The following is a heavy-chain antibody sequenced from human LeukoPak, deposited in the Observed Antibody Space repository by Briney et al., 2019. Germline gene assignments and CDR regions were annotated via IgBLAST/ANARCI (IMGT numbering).Heavy chain of an antibody. CDR1: GFTFSSYE. CDR2: ISGSGDYT. Sequence: GGSLRLSCAASGFTFSSYEMNWVRQAPGKGLEWVSTISGSGDYTYYADSVKGRFTISRDNSKNTLYLQMNSLRADDKAIYYCAKVTYGSGTYGAFDSWGQGTLVTVSS. CDR3: AKVTYGSGTYGAFDS. D-gene: IGHD3-10*01. V-gene: IGHV3-23*01. J-gene: IGHJ4*02.